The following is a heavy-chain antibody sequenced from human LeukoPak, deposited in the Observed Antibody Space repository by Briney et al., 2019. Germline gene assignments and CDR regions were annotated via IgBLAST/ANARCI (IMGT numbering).Heavy chain of an antibody. Sequence: ASVKVSCKASGYTFTSYGISWVRQAPGQGLEWMGWISAYNGNTNYAQKLQGRVTMTTDTSTSTAYMELRSLRPDDTAVYYCARAYYDFWSGYFFPNWFDPWGQGTLVTVSS. D-gene: IGHD3-3*01. V-gene: IGHV1-18*01. CDR2: ISAYNGNT. J-gene: IGHJ5*02. CDR3: ARAYYDFWSGYFFPNWFDP. CDR1: GYTFTSYG.